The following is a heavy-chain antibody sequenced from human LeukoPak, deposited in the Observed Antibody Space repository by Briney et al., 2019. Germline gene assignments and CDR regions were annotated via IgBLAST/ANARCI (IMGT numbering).Heavy chain of an antibody. CDR1: GYTFRSYG. CDR3: ARYYDSSGPNYYGMDV. CDR2: ISAYNGHT. J-gene: IGHJ6*02. V-gene: IGHV1-18*01. D-gene: IGHD3-22*01. Sequence: ASVKVSCKASGYTFRSYGISWVRQAPGQGLEWMGWISAYNGHTNYAQNLQGRVTMTTDTSTNTAYMELRSLRSDDTAAYYCARYYDSSGPNYYGMDVWGQGTTVTVFS.